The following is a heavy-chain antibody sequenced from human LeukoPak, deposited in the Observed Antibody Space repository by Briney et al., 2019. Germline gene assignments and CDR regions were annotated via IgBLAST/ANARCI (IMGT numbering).Heavy chain of an antibody. CDR1: GGTFSSYA. Sequence: SVKVSCKASGGTFSSYAISWVRQAPGQGLEWMGGIIPIFGTANYAQKFQGRVTITTDESTSTAYMELSSLRSEDTAVYYCAGTNNPPYCSSTSCYTFFDYWGQGTLVTVSS. CDR3: AGTNNPPYCSSTSCYTFFDY. V-gene: IGHV1-69*05. D-gene: IGHD2-2*02. J-gene: IGHJ4*02. CDR2: IIPIFGTA.